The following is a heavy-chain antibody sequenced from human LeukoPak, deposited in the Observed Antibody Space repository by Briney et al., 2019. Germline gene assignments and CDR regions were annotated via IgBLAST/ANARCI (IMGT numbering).Heavy chain of an antibody. Sequence: GGSLRLSCAASGFTFSSYGMSWVRQAPGKGLEWVSAISGSGGSAYYADSVKGRFTISRDNAKNSLYLQMNSLRDEDTAVYYCARDKGYDVGSDYYWSGLDYWGQGTLVTVSS. J-gene: IGHJ4*02. CDR2: ISGSGGSA. CDR3: ARDKGYDVGSDYYWSGLDY. V-gene: IGHV3-23*01. D-gene: IGHD3-22*01. CDR1: GFTFSSYG.